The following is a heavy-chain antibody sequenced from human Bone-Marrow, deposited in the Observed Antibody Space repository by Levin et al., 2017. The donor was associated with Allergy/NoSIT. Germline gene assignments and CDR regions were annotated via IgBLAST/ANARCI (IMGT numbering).Heavy chain of an antibody. V-gene: IGHV3-21*06. CDR3: ERDGVAHGDAFDI. J-gene: IGHJ3*02. Sequence: GGSLRLSCAASGFTFSSYSFNWVRQAPGKGLKWISSISSGGSLVSHADSVKGRFTMSRDNANNLLYLQMKNLRVEDTGVYYCERDGVAHGDAFDIWGQGTMVTVSP. CDR1: GFTFSSYS. CDR2: ISSGGSLV. D-gene: IGHD3-3*01.